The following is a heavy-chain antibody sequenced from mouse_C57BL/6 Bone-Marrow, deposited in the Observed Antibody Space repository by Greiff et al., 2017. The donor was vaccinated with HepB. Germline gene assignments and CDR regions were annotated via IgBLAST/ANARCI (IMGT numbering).Heavy chain of an antibody. Sequence: QVQLQQSGAELVRPGTSVKVSCKASGYAFTNYLIEWVKQSPGQGLEWIGVINPGSGGTNYNEKFKGKATLTADKSSSTAYMQLSSLTSEDSAVYFCARRCSSYWYFDVWGTGTTVTVSS. CDR2: INPGSGGT. CDR3: ARRCSSYWYFDV. D-gene: IGHD1-1*01. CDR1: GYAFTNYL. J-gene: IGHJ1*03. V-gene: IGHV1-54*01.